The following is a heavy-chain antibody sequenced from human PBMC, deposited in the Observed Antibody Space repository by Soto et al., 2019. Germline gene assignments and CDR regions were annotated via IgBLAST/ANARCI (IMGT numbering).Heavy chain of an antibody. D-gene: IGHD2-15*01. V-gene: IGHV3-7*03. CDR3: VRGCSGGSCYSIWFDY. J-gene: IGHJ4*02. CDR2: IKQDGSEK. CDR1: GFTFSNYW. Sequence: LRLSCAASGFTFSNYWMTWVRQAPGKGLEWVANIKQDGSEKYYVDSVKGRFTISRDNAKNSLYLQMNSLRAEDTAVYYCVRGCSGGSCYSIWFDYWGQGTQVTVSS.